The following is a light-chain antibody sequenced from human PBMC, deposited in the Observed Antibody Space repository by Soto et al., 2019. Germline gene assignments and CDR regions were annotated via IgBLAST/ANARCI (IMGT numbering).Light chain of an antibody. J-gene: IGKJ1*01. V-gene: IGKV3-15*01. CDR2: GAS. CDR1: QSVSSN. Sequence: DIVMAQYAATLSVSPVERATFSWRASQSVSSNLAWYQQKPGQAPRLLIYGASTRATGIPARFSGSGSGTEFTLTISSLQSEDFAVYYCQQYSNWPQTFGQGTKVDI. CDR3: QQYSNWPQT.